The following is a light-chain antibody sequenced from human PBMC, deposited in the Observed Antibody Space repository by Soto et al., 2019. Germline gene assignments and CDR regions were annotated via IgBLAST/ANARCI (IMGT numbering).Light chain of an antibody. CDR1: QSVSSN. CDR3: QQSYSTRWT. V-gene: IGKV3-15*01. J-gene: IGKJ1*01. CDR2: GAS. Sequence: EIMMTQSPATLSVSPGERATLSCWASQSVSSNLAWYQQRPGQAPRLLIYGASTRAAGIPARFSGSGSGTDFTLSISRLQPEDFATYYCQQSYSTRWTFGQGTKVEIK.